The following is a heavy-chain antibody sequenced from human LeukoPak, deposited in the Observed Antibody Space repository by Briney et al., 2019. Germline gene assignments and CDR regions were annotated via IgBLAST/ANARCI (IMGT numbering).Heavy chain of an antibody. CDR1: VDSFSSYY. CDR2: VYYSGTT. CDR3: ARIHRYCSGGACYVLDN. V-gene: IGHV4-59*01. Sequence: PSETLSLTCAVSVDSFSSYYWSWIRQPPGRGLEWIGYVYYSGTTNYNPSLKSRVTISIDTAKNQFSLQLSSVTAADTAVYYCARIHRYCSGGACYVLDNWGQGTLVAVSS. D-gene: IGHD2-15*01. J-gene: IGHJ4*02.